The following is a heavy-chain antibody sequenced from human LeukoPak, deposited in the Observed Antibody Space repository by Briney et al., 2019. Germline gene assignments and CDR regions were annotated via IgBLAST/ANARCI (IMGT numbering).Heavy chain of an antibody. Sequence: ASVKVSCKASGYTFTSYGISWVRQAPGQGLEWMGWISAYNGNTNYAQKLQGRVTMTTDTSTSTAYMELRSLRSDDTAVCYCARAMTPLDAFDIWGQGTMVTVSS. CDR1: GYTFTSYG. CDR3: ARAMTPLDAFDI. D-gene: IGHD3-22*01. J-gene: IGHJ3*02. V-gene: IGHV1-18*01. CDR2: ISAYNGNT.